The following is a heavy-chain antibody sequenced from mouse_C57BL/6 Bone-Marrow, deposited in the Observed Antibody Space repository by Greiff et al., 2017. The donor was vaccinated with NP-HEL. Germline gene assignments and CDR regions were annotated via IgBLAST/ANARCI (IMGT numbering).Heavy chain of an antibody. CDR3: ARGGVNFDY. Sequence: EVQRVESEGGLVQPGSSMKLSCTASGFTFSDYYMAWVRQVPEKGLEWVANINYDGSSTYYLDSLKSRFIISRDNAKNILYLQMSSLKSEDTATYYCARGGVNFDYWGQGTTLTVSS. J-gene: IGHJ2*01. CDR1: GFTFSDYY. D-gene: IGHD2-2*01. V-gene: IGHV5-16*01. CDR2: INYDGSST.